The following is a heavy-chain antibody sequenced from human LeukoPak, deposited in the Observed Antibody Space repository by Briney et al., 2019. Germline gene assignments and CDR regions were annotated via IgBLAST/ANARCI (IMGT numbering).Heavy chain of an antibody. CDR1: GYTFTGYY. V-gene: IGHV1-2*02. J-gene: IGHJ4*02. CDR2: LNPYSGDT. Sequence: ASVKVSCKASGYTFTGYYMHWVRQAPGQGLEWMGWLNPYSGDTAYAQKFQGRVTLTRDTSISTAYMELSRLRSDDTAVYYCARDRGYSYGIPDYWGQGTLVTVSS. D-gene: IGHD5-18*01. CDR3: ARDRGYSYGIPDY.